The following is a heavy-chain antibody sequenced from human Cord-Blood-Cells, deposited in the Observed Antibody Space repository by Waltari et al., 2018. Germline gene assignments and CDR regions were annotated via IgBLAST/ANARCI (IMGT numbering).Heavy chain of an antibody. J-gene: IGHJ4*02. CDR3: ARGSRRYDSSGYYPYYFDY. CDR2: IIPIFGTA. CDR1: GGTFSRYA. Sequence: QVQLVQSGAEVKKPGSSVKVPCKASGGTFSRYAITWVRQATGQGLEWMGGIIPIFGTANYAQKFQGRVTITADESTSTAYMELSSLRSEDTAVYYCARGSRRYDSSGYYPYYFDYWGQGTLVTVSS. D-gene: IGHD3-22*01. V-gene: IGHV1-69*01.